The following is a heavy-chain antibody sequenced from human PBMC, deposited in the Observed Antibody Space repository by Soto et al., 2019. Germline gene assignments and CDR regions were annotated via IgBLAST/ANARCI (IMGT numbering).Heavy chain of an antibody. CDR2: IFQSGST. CDR1: GGSISSGVYS. CDR3: ARVAPSYCIGRSCYSEGVWIDY. D-gene: IGHD2-15*01. Sequence: TLSLTCAVSGGSISSGVYSWSWVRLPPGKGLEWIGYIFQSGSTYYTPSLKGRVTISIDKSKNQFSLKLTSVTAADTAVYYCARVAPSYCIGRSCYSEGVWIDYWGQGTLVTVSS. J-gene: IGHJ4*02. V-gene: IGHV4-30-2*01.